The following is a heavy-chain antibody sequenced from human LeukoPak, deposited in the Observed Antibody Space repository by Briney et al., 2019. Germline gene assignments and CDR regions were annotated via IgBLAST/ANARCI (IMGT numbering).Heavy chain of an antibody. D-gene: IGHD3-10*01. CDR1: GFTFSSYA. V-gene: IGHV3-23*01. CDR3: AKDLFPMVRGVIGY. CDR2: ISGSGGST. Sequence: GGSLRLSCAASGFTFSSYAMSWVRQAPGKGLEWVSAISGSGGSTYYADSAKGRFTISRDNSKNTLYLQMNSLRAEDTAVYYCAKDLFPMVRGVIGYWGQGTLVTVSS. J-gene: IGHJ4*02.